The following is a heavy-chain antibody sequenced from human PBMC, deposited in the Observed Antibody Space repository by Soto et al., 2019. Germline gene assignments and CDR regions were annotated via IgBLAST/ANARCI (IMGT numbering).Heavy chain of an antibody. CDR3: ASGTLSGYYFDY. J-gene: IGHJ4*02. D-gene: IGHD1-7*01. Sequence: PSETLSLTCTVSGGSVSSGSYYWSWIRQPPGKGLEWIGYIYYSGSTNYNPSLKSRVTISVDTSKNQFSLKLSSVTAADTAVYYCASGTLSGYYFDYWGQGTPVTVSS. V-gene: IGHV4-61*01. CDR1: GGSVSSGSYY. CDR2: IYYSGST.